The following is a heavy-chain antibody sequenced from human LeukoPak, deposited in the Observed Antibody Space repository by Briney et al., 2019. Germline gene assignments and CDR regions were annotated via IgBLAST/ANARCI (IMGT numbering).Heavy chain of an antibody. Sequence: GESLKISCKGSGYSFTSYWIGWGRQMPGKGLELIGIIYPCDSDTRYSPSFQGQVTISADKSTSTAYLQWSSLKASDTAMYYCARRPPPYCSSTSCQPVAFDIWGQGTMVTVSS. V-gene: IGHV5-51*01. CDR3: ARRPPPYCSSTSCQPVAFDI. CDR1: GYSFTSYW. J-gene: IGHJ3*02. D-gene: IGHD2-2*01. CDR2: IYPCDSDT.